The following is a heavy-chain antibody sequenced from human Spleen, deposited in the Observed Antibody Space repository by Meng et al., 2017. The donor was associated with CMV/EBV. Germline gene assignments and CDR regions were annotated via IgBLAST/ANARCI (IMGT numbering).Heavy chain of an antibody. Sequence: ASVKVSCKASGYMFTGYHLHWVRQAPGQGLEWMGWINPNSGITNYAQKFEVRVTLTRDTSTSTVYMELSSLRSEDTAVYYCARGGSGAARLLHYYYGMDVWGQGTTVTVSS. CDR3: ARGGSGAARLLHYYYGMDV. D-gene: IGHD6-6*01. J-gene: IGHJ6*02. V-gene: IGHV1-2*02. CDR2: INPNSGIT. CDR1: GYMFTGYH.